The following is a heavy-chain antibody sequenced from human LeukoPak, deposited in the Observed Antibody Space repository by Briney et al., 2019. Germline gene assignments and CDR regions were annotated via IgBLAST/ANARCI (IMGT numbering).Heavy chain of an antibody. V-gene: IGHV3-7*01. CDR1: GFTFDRYA. CDR3: ASSSGWIIDY. Sequence: GGSLRLSCAASGFTFDRYAMHWVRQAPGKGLEWVANIKQDGSEKYYVDSVKGRFTISRDNAKNSLFLQMNSLRAEDTAVYYCASSSGWIIDYWGQGTLVTVSS. D-gene: IGHD6-19*01. CDR2: IKQDGSEK. J-gene: IGHJ4*02.